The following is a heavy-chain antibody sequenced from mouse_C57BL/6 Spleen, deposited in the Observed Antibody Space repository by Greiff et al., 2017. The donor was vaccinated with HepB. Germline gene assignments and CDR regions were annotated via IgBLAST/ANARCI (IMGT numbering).Heavy chain of an antibody. J-gene: IGHJ3*01. CDR3: AINAYYSNYGFAY. V-gene: IGHV1-74*01. D-gene: IGHD2-5*01. CDR2: IHPSDSDT. Sequence: VQRVESRAELVKPGASVKVSCKASGYTFTSYWMHWVKQRPGQGLEWIGRIHPSDSDTNYNQKFKGKATLTVDKSSSTAYMQLSSLTSEDSAVYYCAINAYYSNYGFAYWGQGTLVTVSA. CDR1: GYTFTSYW.